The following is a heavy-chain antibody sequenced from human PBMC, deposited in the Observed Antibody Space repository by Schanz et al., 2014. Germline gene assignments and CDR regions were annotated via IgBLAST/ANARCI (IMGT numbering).Heavy chain of an antibody. CDR1: GITFSSHS. CDR2: ISGSGGNT. Sequence: EVQLVQSGGGLVQPGGSLRLSCAASGITFSSHSFNWVRQAPGRGLEWVSIISGSGGNTYYADAVRGRFTISRDNSKTTGYLQVNSLRAEDTAMYYCAKDAENTAMITDYFDYRGHGTLVTVSS. V-gene: IGHV3-23*04. J-gene: IGHJ4*01. D-gene: IGHD5-18*01. CDR3: AKDAENTAMITDYFDY.